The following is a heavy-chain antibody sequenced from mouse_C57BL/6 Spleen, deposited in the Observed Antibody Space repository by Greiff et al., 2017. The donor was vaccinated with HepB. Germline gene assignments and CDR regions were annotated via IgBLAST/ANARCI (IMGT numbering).Heavy chain of an antibody. Sequence: VQLQESGAELVKPGASVKISCKASGYAFSSYWMNWVKQRPGKGLEWIGQIYPGDGDTNYNGKFKGKATLNADKSSSTAYMQISSLTAEDSAVYFCARADSLEAWFAYWGQGTLVTVSA. CDR1: GYAFSSYW. J-gene: IGHJ3*01. CDR3: ARADSLEAWFAY. V-gene: IGHV1-80*01. CDR2: IYPGDGDT.